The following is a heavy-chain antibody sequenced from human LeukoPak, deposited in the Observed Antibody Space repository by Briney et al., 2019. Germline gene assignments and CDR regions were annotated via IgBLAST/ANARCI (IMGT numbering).Heavy chain of an antibody. D-gene: IGHD3-10*01. CDR3: ARSLDYGSGSQIFDY. CDR2: ISSSSSTI. CDR1: GFTFSSYS. J-gene: IGHJ4*02. V-gene: IGHV3-48*02. Sequence: GVLRLSCAASGFTFSSYSMNWVRQAPGKGLEWVSYISSSSSTIYYADSVKGRFTISRDNAKNSLYLQMNSLRDEDTAVYYCARSLDYGSGSQIFDYWGQGTLVTVSS.